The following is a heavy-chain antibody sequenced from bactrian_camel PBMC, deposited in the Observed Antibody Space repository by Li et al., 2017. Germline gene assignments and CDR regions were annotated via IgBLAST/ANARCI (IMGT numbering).Heavy chain of an antibody. CDR2: IYSTDSRT. J-gene: IGHJ4*01. V-gene: IGHV3S68*01. D-gene: IGHD4*01. CDR1: GNTYNMPC. CDR3: AADYRGLCRFEYMAEGYYNY. Sequence: HVQLVESGGGSVQAGGALRLSCVASGNTYNMPCMGWFRQVPGKEREGVASIYSTDSRTYYDDSVKGRFTISRDNAANTLYLQMNSLKPEDIAMYYCAADYRGLCRFEYMAEGYYNYWGQGTQVTVS.